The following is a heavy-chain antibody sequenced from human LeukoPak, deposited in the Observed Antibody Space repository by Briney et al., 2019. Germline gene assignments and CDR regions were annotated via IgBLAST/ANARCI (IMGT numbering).Heavy chain of an antibody. D-gene: IGHD6-19*01. J-gene: IGHJ4*02. V-gene: IGHV1-8*03. Sequence: ASVKVSCKASGYTFTSYDINWVRQATGQGLEWMGWMNPNSGNTGYAQKFQGRVTITRNTSISTAYMELSSLRAEDTAVYYCARGGPFYSGWYVWGQGTLVTVSS. CDR2: MNPNSGNT. CDR3: ARGGPFYSGWYV. CDR1: GYTFTSYD.